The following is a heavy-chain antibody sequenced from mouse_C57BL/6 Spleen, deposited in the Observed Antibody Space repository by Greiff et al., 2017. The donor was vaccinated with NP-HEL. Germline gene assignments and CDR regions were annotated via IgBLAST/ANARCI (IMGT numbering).Heavy chain of an antibody. Sequence: VQLQQSGPELVKPGASVKISCKASGYSFTSYYIHWVKQRPGQGLEWIGWIYPGSGNTKYNEKFKGKATLTADTSSSTAYMQLSSLTSEDSAVYYCARGNYYGSSHFDYWGQGTTLTVSS. V-gene: IGHV1-66*01. D-gene: IGHD1-1*01. J-gene: IGHJ2*01. CDR1: GYSFTSYY. CDR3: ARGNYYGSSHFDY. CDR2: IYPGSGNT.